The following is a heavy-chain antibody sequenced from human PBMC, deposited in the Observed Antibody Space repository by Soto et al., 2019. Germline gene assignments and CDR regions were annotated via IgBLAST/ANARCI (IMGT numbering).Heavy chain of an antibody. J-gene: IGHJ5*02. CDR1: GFTFSSYA. Sequence: GESLKISCAASGFTFSSYAMSWVRQAPGKGLEWVSAISGSGGSTYYADSVKGRFTISRDNSKNTLYLQMNSLRAEDTAVYYCAKEPSSSSYNWFDPWGQGTLVTVSS. V-gene: IGHV3-23*01. CDR2: ISGSGGST. CDR3: AKEPSSSSYNWFDP. D-gene: IGHD6-6*01.